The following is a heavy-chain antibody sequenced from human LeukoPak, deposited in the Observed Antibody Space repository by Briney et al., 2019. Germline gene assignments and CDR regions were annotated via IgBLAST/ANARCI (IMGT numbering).Heavy chain of an antibody. CDR2: ISSSGSTI. J-gene: IGHJ3*02. CDR1: GFTVSSNY. Sequence: GGSLRLSCAASGFTVSSNYMSWIRQAPGKGLEWVSYISSSGSTIYYADSVKGRFTISRDNAKNSLYLQMNSLRAEDTAVYYCARETYYDFWSGYFGAFDIWGQGTMVTVSS. CDR3: ARETYYDFWSGYFGAFDI. V-gene: IGHV3-11*01. D-gene: IGHD3-3*01.